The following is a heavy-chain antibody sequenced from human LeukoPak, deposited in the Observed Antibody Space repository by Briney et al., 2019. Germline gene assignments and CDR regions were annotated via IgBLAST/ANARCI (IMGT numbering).Heavy chain of an antibody. D-gene: IGHD6-19*01. J-gene: IGHJ6*02. Sequence: SVNVSCKASGGTFSSYAISWVRQAPGQGLEWMGGIIPIFGTANYAQKFQGRVTITADESTSTAYMELSSLRSEDTAVYYCARDVAVAGTDYYYYGMDVWGQGTTVTVSS. CDR2: IIPIFGTA. CDR3: ARDVAVAGTDYYYYGMDV. V-gene: IGHV1-69*13. CDR1: GGTFSSYA.